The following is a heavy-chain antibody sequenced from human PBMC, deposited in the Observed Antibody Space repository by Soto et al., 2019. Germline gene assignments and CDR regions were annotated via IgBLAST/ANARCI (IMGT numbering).Heavy chain of an antibody. CDR3: ARERYCTCATCYLVDY. V-gene: IGHV1-18*01. J-gene: IGHJ4*02. Sequence: QVQLVQSGAEVKKPGASVKVSCKASGYTFTSSGISWVRQATGQGLEWMGWISAYNGNTYYAQKLQGRVTMTTDTTTSTAYMELRSLRSDDTAVYYCARERYCTCATCYLVDYCGQGTLVTVSS. CDR2: ISAYNGNT. D-gene: IGHD2-2*01. CDR1: GYTFTSSG.